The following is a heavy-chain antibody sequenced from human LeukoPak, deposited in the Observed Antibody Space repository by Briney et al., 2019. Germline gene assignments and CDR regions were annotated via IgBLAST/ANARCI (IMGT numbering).Heavy chain of an antibody. CDR2: IYYSGST. J-gene: IGHJ4*02. V-gene: IGHV4-59*01. CDR3: ARGLSDLVYFDY. Sequence: PSETLSLTCTVSGGPISSYYWSWIRQPPGKGLEWIGYIYYSGSTNYNPSLKRRVTISVDTSKNQFSLKLSSVTAADTAVYYCARGLSDLVYFDYWGQGTLVTVSS. D-gene: IGHD2-21*02. CDR1: GGPISSYY.